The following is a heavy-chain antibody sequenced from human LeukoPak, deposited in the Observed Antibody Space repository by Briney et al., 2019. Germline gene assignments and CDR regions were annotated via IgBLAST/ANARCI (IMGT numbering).Heavy chain of an antibody. D-gene: IGHD5-24*01. V-gene: IGHV4-61*05. Sequence: SETLSLTCTVSGGSISSSSYYWGWIRQPPGKGLEWIGYIYYSGSTNYNPSLKGRVTISVDTSKNQFSLKLSSVTAADTAVYYCARHHLYRGDGYNYVDYWGQGTLVTVSS. J-gene: IGHJ4*02. CDR3: ARHHLYRGDGYNYVDY. CDR1: GGSISSSSYY. CDR2: IYYSGST.